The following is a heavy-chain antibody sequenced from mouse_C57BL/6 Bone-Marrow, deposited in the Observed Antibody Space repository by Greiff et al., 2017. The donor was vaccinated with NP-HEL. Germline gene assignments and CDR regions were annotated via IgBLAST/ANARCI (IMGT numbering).Heavy chain of an antibody. CDR3: ARSTHYYARDY. D-gene: IGHD1-2*01. Sequence: VKLQQPGAELVKPGASVKLSCKASGYTFTSYWMHWVKQRPGQGLEWIGMIHPNSGSTNYNEKFKSKATLTVDKSSSTAYMQLSSLTSEDSAVYYCARSTHYYARDYWGQGTTLTVSS. J-gene: IGHJ2*01. V-gene: IGHV1-64*01. CDR1: GYTFTSYW. CDR2: IHPNSGST.